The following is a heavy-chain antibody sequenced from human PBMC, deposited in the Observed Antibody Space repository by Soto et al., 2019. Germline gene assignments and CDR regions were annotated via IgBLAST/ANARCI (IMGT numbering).Heavy chain of an antibody. CDR2: ISGSGGST. CDR1: GFTFSSYA. J-gene: IGHJ4*02. Sequence: PGGSLRLSCAASGFTFSSYAMSWVCQAPGKGLEWVSAISGSGGSTYYADSVKGRFTISRDNSKNTLYLQMNSLRAEDTAVYYCAKNPTLSGSYRQFDYWGQGTLVTVSS. V-gene: IGHV3-23*01. D-gene: IGHD1-26*01. CDR3: AKNPTLSGSYRQFDY.